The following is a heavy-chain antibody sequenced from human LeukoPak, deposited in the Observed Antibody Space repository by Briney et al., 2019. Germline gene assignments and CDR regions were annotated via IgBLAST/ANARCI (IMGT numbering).Heavy chain of an antibody. CDR2: INPSDGST. CDR3: GNQLRGDAFDI. J-gene: IGHJ3*02. D-gene: IGHD4-17*01. V-gene: IGHV1-46*01. CDR1: GSTFTNYY. Sequence: GASVKVSCKASGSTFTNYYMHWGRQAPGQGPGWLGIINPSDGSTNYAQQFQGRVTMTRDTSTSTVYMDLSSLRSEDTAVYYCGNQLRGDAFDIWGQGTMVTVSS.